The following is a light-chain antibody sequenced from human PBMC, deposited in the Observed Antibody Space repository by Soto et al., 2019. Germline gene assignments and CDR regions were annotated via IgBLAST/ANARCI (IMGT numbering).Light chain of an antibody. V-gene: IGKV1-39*01. Sequence: DIQMIQSPSSLSASVGDRVTITCRASQSISSYLNWYQQKPGKAPKLLIYAASSLQSGVPSRFSGSGSGTDFTLTISSLQPEDFATYYCQLSYSTPLTFGQGTKVDIK. J-gene: IGKJ1*01. CDR2: AAS. CDR1: QSISSY. CDR3: QLSYSTPLT.